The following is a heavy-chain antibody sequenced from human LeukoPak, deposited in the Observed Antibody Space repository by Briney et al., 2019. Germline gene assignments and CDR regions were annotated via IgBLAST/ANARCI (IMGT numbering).Heavy chain of an antibody. CDR2: ISWNSDII. V-gene: IGHV3-9*01. J-gene: IGHJ4*02. Sequence: GRSLRLSCAASGFTFDDYAMHWVRQVPGKGLEWVSGISWNSDIIDYADSVKGRFTISRDNAQNSLYLQMNSLRADDTAFYYCAKDRYSSSWNFFDFWGQGTLVTVSS. CDR1: GFTFDDYA. D-gene: IGHD6-13*01. CDR3: AKDRYSSSWNFFDF.